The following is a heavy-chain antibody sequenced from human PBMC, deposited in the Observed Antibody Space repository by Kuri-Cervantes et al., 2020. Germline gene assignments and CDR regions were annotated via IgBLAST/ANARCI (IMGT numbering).Heavy chain of an antibody. V-gene: IGHV2-26*01. J-gene: IGHJ4*02. CDR3: AHRLYNSGSYIFDY. CDR1: GFSLSNARMG. Sequence: SGPTLVKPTETLTLTCTVSGFSLSNARMGVSWIRQPPGKALEWLAHIFSNDEKSYSTSLKNRLTITKDTSRDQVVLTMTNMDPVDTATYYCAHRLYNSGSYIFDYWGQGTLVTVSS. D-gene: IGHD3-10*01. CDR2: IFSNDEK.